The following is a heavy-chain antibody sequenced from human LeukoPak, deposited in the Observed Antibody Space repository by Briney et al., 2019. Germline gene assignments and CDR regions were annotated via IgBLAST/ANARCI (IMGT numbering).Heavy chain of an antibody. D-gene: IGHD5-12*01. Sequence: PGGSLRLSCAASGFTFSSYAMSWVRQAPGKGLEWVSAISGSGGSTYYADSVKGRFTISRDNSKNTLCLQMNSLRAEDTAVYYCARDIYSGYEHHPDYWGQGTLVTVSS. CDR1: GFTFSSYA. CDR2: ISGSGGST. V-gene: IGHV3-23*01. CDR3: ARDIYSGYEHHPDY. J-gene: IGHJ4*02.